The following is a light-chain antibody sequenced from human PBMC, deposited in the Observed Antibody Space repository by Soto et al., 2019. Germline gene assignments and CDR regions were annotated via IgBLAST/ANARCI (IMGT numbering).Light chain of an antibody. Sequence: QSAMTLPPSVSGPPGQSVTIACTGTSSVVGSYNPVSWYQHHPGKTPKLMIYEGSSRHSGVSNRFSGSKSGNTASLTISGLQAEDEADYYCCSYGTRSTSVFGSGTKVTVL. V-gene: IGLV2-23*01. CDR3: CSYGTRSTSV. CDR2: EGS. CDR1: SSVVGSYNP. J-gene: IGLJ1*01.